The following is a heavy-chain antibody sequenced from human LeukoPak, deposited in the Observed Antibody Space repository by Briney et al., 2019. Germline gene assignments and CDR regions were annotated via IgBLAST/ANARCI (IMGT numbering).Heavy chain of an antibody. CDR2: IYSGGST. J-gene: IGHJ6*02. CDR1: GFTVSSNY. D-gene: IGHD2-15*01. CDR3: ASGNLGYCSGGSCYSGYYYYGMDV. Sequence: PGGSLRLSCAASGFTVSSNYMSWVRQAPGKGLEWVSVIYSGGSTYYADSVKGRFTISRDNSKNTLYLQMNSLRAEDTAVYYCASGNLGYCSGGSCYSGYYYYGMDVWGQGTTVTVSS. V-gene: IGHV3-66*02.